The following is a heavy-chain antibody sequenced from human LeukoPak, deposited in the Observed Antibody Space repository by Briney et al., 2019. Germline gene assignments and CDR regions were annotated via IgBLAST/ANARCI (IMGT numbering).Heavy chain of an antibody. V-gene: IGHV1-18*01. D-gene: IGHD3-10*01. J-gene: IGHJ6*03. Sequence: GASVKVSCKASGYTFSSDGISWVRQAPGQGLEWMGWISSYNGNTKYAEKLQGRVTMTTDTSTSTAYMELRSLRSDDTAVYYCARRPKSSGIYYMDVWGKGTTVTISS. CDR1: GYTFSSDG. CDR3: ARRPKSSGIYYMDV. CDR2: ISSYNGNT.